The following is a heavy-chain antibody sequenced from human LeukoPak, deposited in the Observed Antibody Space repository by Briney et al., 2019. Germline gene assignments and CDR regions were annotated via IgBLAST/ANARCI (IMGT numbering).Heavy chain of an antibody. D-gene: IGHD2-2*01. Sequence: GGSLRLSCAASGFTVSTYYMTWVRQAPGKGLECVSVIYSGGSTYYADSVKGRFTVSRDNSKNTLYLQMNSLRAEDTAMYYCERGLGYCTSTTCLLPFDYWGQGTLVTVSS. J-gene: IGHJ4*02. CDR1: GFTVSTYY. CDR3: ERGLGYCTSTTCLLPFDY. V-gene: IGHV3-53*01. CDR2: IYSGGST.